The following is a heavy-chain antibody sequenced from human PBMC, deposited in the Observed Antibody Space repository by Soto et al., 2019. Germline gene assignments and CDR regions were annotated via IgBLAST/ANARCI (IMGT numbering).Heavy chain of an antibody. J-gene: IGHJ4*02. CDR3: ARGRDYGDFYFDY. D-gene: IGHD4-17*01. CDR2: ISPYNGNT. CDR1: GYTFTNFG. V-gene: IGHV1-18*01. Sequence: ASVKFSCKASGYTFTNFGINWVRQAPGLGLEWVGWISPYNGNTQTVEKLQGRVTMTTXTSXSXXXMXLRSLRSDDTAVYYCARGRDYGDFYFDYWGQ.